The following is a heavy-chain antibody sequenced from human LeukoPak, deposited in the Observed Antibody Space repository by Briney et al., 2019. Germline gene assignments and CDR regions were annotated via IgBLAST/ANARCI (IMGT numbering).Heavy chain of an antibody. Sequence: GASVKVSCKASGYTFTSYGISWVRQAPGQGLEWMGWISAYNGNTNYAQKLQGRVTMTTDTSTSTAYMELRSLRSDDTAVYYCARVSEMATIRIPETNWFDPWGQGTLVTVSS. CDR2: ISAYNGNT. CDR3: ARVSEMATIRIPETNWFDP. V-gene: IGHV1-18*01. D-gene: IGHD5-24*01. CDR1: GYTFTSYG. J-gene: IGHJ5*02.